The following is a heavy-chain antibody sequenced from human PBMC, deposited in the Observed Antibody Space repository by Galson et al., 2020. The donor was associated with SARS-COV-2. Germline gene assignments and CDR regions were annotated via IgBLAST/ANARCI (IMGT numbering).Heavy chain of an antibody. D-gene: IGHD3-9*01. CDR2: IYYNESN. Sequence: SETLSITCTVSGGTIRSSTYYWGWVRQPPGAGLEWISSIYYNESNYYNLSLTSRVTMSVDTSRNQFSLKLSSVTATDTAVYYCARQILTGYYSFYYFCFWGQGTLVTVSS. V-gene: IGHV4-39*01. CDR3: ARQILTGYYSFYYFCF. J-gene: IGHJ4*02. CDR1: GGTIRSSTYY.